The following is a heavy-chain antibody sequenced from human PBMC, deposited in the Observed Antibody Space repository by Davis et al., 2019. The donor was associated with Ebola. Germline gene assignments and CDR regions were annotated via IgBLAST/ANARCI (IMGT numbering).Heavy chain of an antibody. CDR2: IYYSGST. CDR1: GGSISSSSYY. J-gene: IGHJ4*02. CDR3: ARVRSIAAAAPFDY. Sequence: MPSETLSLTCTVSGGSISSSSYYWGWIRQPPGKGLEWIGSIYYSGSTYYNPSLKSRVTISVDTSKNQFSLKLSSVTAADTAVYYCARVRSIAAAAPFDYWGQGTLVTVSS. V-gene: IGHV4-39*07. D-gene: IGHD6-13*01.